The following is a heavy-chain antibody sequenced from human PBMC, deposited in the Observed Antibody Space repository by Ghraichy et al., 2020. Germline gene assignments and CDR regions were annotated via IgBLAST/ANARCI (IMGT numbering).Heavy chain of an antibody. D-gene: IGHD1-14*01. Sequence: SETLSLTCAVYGGSFSGYYWSWIRQPPGKGLEWIGEINHSGSTNYNPSLKSRVTISVDTSKNQFSLKLSSVTAADTAVYYCARRPLNRHFYGMDVWGQGTTVTVSS. CDR2: INHSGST. V-gene: IGHV4-34*01. J-gene: IGHJ6*02. CDR1: GGSFSGYY. CDR3: ARRPLNRHFYGMDV.